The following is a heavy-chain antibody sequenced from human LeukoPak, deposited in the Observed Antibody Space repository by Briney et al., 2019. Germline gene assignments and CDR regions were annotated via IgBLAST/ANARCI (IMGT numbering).Heavy chain of an antibody. Sequence: ASVKVSCKVSGYTLTELSMHWVRQAPGKALEWMGGFDPEDGETIYAQKFQGRVTMTKDTSTDTAYMELSSLRSEDTAVYYCATGWPRGSRMGREIDCWGQGTLVTVSS. J-gene: IGHJ4*02. CDR2: FDPEDGET. D-gene: IGHD3-10*01. CDR3: ATGWPRGSRMGREIDC. CDR1: GYTLTELS. V-gene: IGHV1-24*01.